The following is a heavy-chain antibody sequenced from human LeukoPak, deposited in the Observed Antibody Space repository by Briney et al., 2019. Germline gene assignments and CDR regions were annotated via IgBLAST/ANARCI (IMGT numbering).Heavy chain of an antibody. CDR3: AGDTYYYDSRGYLGIPS. D-gene: IGHD3-22*01. V-gene: IGHV3-11*04. CDR1: GFTFSDYY. Sequence: GGSLRLSCAASGFTFSDYYMSWIRQAPGKGLEWVSYISSSGSTIYYADSVKGRFTISRDNAKNSLYLQMNSLRAEDTAVYYCAGDTYYYDSRGYLGIPSWGQGTLVTVSS. CDR2: ISSSGSTI. J-gene: IGHJ5*02.